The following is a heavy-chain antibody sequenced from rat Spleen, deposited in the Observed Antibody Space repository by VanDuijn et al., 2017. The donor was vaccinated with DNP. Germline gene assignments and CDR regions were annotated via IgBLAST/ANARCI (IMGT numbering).Heavy chain of an antibody. J-gene: IGHJ4*01. Sequence: EVQLVETGGGLVQPGRSLKLSCAASEFTFSNSDVAWIRQVPGKGLEWIASITGGGGTTSYPDSVKGRFTISRDNAKSTLYLQMESLRSEDTATYYCAKDGRAMDAWGQGTSVTVSS. V-gene: IGHV5-19*01. CDR2: ITGGGGTT. CDR3: AKDGRAMDA. CDR1: EFTFSNSD.